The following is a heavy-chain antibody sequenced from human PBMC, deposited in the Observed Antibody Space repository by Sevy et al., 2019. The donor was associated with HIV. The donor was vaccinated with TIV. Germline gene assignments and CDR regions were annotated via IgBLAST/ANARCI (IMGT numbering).Heavy chain of an antibody. J-gene: IGHJ4*02. CDR3: AGSHLAFCGGDCFSPYYFDS. D-gene: IGHD2-21*01. CDR1: GGSISSYY. V-gene: IGHV4-59*01. CDR2: IYSSGST. Sequence: SETLSLTCSVSGGSISSYYWNWIRQPPGKGLERIGYIYSSGSTNYNPSLKSRVTISVDMSKNQFSLKLRSVTAADTAVYYCAGSHLAFCGGDCFSPYYFDSWGQGTLVTVSS.